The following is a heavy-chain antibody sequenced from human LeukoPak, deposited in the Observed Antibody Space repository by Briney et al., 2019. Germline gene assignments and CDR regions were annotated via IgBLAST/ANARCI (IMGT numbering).Heavy chain of an antibody. D-gene: IGHD6-13*01. J-gene: IGHJ5*02. CDR1: GLTFSRYY. CDR3: AKGGGIASTPFDP. V-gene: IGHV3-30*18. Sequence: GGSLRLSCAASGLTFSRYYMHWVRQAPGNGLEWVALISDDGSGKHYADPVKGRFTISRDNSRNTLYLQMNSLRAEDTAVYYCAKGGGIASTPFDPWGQGTLVTVSS. CDR2: ISDDGSGK.